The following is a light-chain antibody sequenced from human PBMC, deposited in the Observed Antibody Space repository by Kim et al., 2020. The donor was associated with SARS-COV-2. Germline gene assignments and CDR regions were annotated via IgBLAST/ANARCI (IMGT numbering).Light chain of an antibody. V-gene: IGLV3-21*04. J-gene: IGLJ2*01. Sequence: APGKPASIAGGGESMGVKGVHRYQPKPGQAPVVVIHYDTDRPSGIPERFSGSNSGNTATLTITGVEAEDEADYYCQVWDNSRVHLVFGGGTQLTVL. CDR3: QVWDNSRVHLV. CDR2: YDT. CDR1: SMGVKG.